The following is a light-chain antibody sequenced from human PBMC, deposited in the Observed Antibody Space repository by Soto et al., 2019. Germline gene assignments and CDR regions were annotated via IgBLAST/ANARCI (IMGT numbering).Light chain of an antibody. CDR1: QSVSSNY. Sequence: EIVLTQSPGTLSLSPGERATLSCRASQSVSSNYLAWYQQKPGQAPRLLIYGASSRATGIPDRFSGSGSGTDFPLTISRLEPEDFAVYYCQQYDGSYPFGPGTKVDIK. V-gene: IGKV3-20*01. J-gene: IGKJ3*01. CDR2: GAS. CDR3: QQYDGSYP.